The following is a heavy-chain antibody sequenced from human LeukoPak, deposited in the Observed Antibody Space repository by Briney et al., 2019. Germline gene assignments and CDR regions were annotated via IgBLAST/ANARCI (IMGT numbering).Heavy chain of an antibody. CDR2: IYSGGST. J-gene: IGHJ3*02. D-gene: IGHD6-6*01. CDR1: GLTFINAW. CDR3: ARPTSSLAFDI. Sequence: LSGGSLRLSCAASGLTFINAWMSWVRQAPGKGLEWVSVIYSGGSTSYAGSVKGRFTISRDNSKNTLYLQMSSLRAEDTAVYYCARPTSSLAFDIWGQGTMVTVSS. V-gene: IGHV3-53*01.